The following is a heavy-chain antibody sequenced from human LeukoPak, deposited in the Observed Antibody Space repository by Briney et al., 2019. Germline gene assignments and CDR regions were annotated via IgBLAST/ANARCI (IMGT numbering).Heavy chain of an antibody. J-gene: IGHJ4*03. Sequence: SETLSLTCAVYGGSFSRYYWSWIRQSPGKGLEWIAEIDHRGDTNYNPSVRSRVTISVDTSKNQFSLKVKSLSAADTAVYYCARGATISQTGYFDFWGQGTLVTVSS. D-gene: IGHD5-24*01. CDR1: GGSFSRYY. CDR2: IDHRGDT. CDR3: ARGATISQTGYFDF. V-gene: IGHV4-34*01.